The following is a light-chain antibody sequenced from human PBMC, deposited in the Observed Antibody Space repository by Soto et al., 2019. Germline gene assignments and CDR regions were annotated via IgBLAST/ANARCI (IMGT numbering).Light chain of an antibody. CDR3: QSYDSSLSAGV. V-gene: IGLV1-40*01. CDR1: SFNIGAGYD. CDR2: GNI. J-gene: IGLJ3*02. Sequence: QAVVTQPPSVSGAPGQRVTISCTGSSFNIGAGYDLHWYQQLPGTAPKLLIYGNINRASGVPDRFSGSKSGTSASLAITGLQAEDEADYYCQSYDSSLSAGVFGGGTKLTVL.